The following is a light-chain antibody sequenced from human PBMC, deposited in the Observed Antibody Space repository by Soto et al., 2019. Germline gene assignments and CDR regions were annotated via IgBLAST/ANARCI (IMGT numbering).Light chain of an antibody. CDR3: QQYDGYSPQT. CDR1: QTIDSW. V-gene: IGKV1-5*03. J-gene: IGKJ1*01. Sequence: DIQMTQSPSSVSASVGDRVTITCRASQTIDSWLAWYQQRPGKPPNLLIYKASTLASGVPSRFSGSGSGTEFTLTINGLQPDDFATYYCQQYDGYSPQTFGQGTKVDIK. CDR2: KAS.